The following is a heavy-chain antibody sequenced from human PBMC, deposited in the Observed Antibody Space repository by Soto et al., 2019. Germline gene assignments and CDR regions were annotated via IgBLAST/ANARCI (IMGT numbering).Heavy chain of an antibody. CDR1: GGSISSYY. D-gene: IGHD5-12*01. J-gene: IGHJ4*02. Sequence: SETLSLTCTVSGGSISSYYWSWIRQPAGKGLEWIGRIFTSGNTNYNPSLKSRVTMSVDTTKNQISLKLSSVTAADTAVYFCARAVATIGGNFGYCGEGTLVTVSS. V-gene: IGHV4-4*07. CDR2: IFTSGNT. CDR3: ARAVATIGGNFGY.